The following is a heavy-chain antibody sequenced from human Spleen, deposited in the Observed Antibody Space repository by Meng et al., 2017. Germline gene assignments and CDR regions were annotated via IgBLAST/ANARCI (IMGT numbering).Heavy chain of an antibody. D-gene: IGHD5-24*01. CDR1: GLTFSSYG. J-gene: IGHJ6*02. CDR3: AREKDGYNLPSGLGIGYYYYYGMDV. CDR2: IWYDGSNK. Sequence: GESLKISCAASGLTFSSYGMHWVRQAPGKGLEWVAVIWYDGSNKYYADSVKGRFTISRDNSKNTLYLQMNSLRAEDTAVYYCAREKDGYNLPSGLGIGYYYYYGMDVWGQGTTVTVSS. V-gene: IGHV3-33*01.